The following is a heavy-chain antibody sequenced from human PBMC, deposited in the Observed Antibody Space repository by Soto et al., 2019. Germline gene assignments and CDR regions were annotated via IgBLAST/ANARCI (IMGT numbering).Heavy chain of an antibody. V-gene: IGHV2-5*02. Sequence: QITLKESGPTLVKPTQTLTLTCTFSGFSLSTNGVGVGWIRQPPGKALEWLALFYWDDGKRYRPSLKSRLTITKDTSKNQVVLTMTNMDPVDTCTYYCAYRTSSGYYFNYWGQGTLVTVSS. D-gene: IGHD3-22*01. CDR1: GFSLSTNGVG. CDR2: FYWDDGK. J-gene: IGHJ4*02. CDR3: AYRTSSGYYFNY.